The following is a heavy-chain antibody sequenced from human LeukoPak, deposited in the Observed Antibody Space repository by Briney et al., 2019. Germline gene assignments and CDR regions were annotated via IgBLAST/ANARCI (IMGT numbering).Heavy chain of an antibody. D-gene: IGHD2-15*01. CDR3: ASRSALGDIDY. CDR1: GGSISSGSYF. J-gene: IGHJ4*02. Sequence: PSQTLSLTCTVSGGSISSGSYFWSWIRQPAGKGLEWIGRIYTSGSTNYNPSLKSRVTISVDTSKNQFSLKLSSVTAADTAVYYCASRSALGDIDYWGQGTLVTVSS. CDR2: IYTSGST. V-gene: IGHV4-61*02.